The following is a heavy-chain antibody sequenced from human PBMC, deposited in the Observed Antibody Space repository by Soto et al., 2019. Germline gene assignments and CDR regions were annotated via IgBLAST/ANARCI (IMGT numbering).Heavy chain of an antibody. V-gene: IGHV1-46*01. CDR1: GYTFTSYY. Sequence: ASVKVSCKASGYTFTSYYMHWVRQAPGQGLEWMGIINPSGGSTSYAQKFQGRVTMTRDTSTSTVYMELSSLKASDTAMYYCARLSARYDSFWGQGTMVTVSS. CDR3: ARLSARYDSF. D-gene: IGHD3-22*01. CDR2: INPSGGST. J-gene: IGHJ3*01.